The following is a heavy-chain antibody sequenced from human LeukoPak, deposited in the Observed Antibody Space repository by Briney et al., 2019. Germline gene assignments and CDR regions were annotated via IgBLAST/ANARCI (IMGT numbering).Heavy chain of an antibody. CDR2: IYESGTT. J-gene: IGHJ3*02. CDR3: ARGVGFGELSRAFDI. V-gene: IGHV4-30-2*01. Sequence: SETLSLTCAVSGGSISSGGYAWSWIRQPPGKGLEWIGYIYESGTTYYNPSLKSRFTISVDRSKNQFSLKLSSVTAADTAVYYCARGVGFGELSRAFDIWGQGTMVTVSS. D-gene: IGHD3-10*01. CDR1: GGSISSGGYA.